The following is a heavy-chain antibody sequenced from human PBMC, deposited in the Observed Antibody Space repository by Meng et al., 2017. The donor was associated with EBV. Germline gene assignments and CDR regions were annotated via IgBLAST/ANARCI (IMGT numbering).Heavy chain of an antibody. V-gene: IGHV1-69*01. Sequence: QVESVESGGGVKEPVSSVKVSCKTSGGPFRYYAISWVRQAPGQGLEWLGGFLPRLGAPNYAQKFHGRVKITADESTSTHYMDMSSLRSEDTAIYYCASESGRGYTPDYWGQGTLVTVSS. CDR1: GGPFRYYA. CDR2: FLPRLGAP. J-gene: IGHJ4*02. D-gene: IGHD3-10*01. CDR3: ASESGRGYTPDY.